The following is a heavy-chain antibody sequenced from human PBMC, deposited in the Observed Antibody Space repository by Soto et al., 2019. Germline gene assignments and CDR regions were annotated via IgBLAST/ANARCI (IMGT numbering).Heavy chain of an antibody. D-gene: IGHD6-19*01. J-gene: IGHJ4*02. CDR1: GFTFTSDS. Sequence: LRLSCEASGFTFTSDSMTWVRQAPGKGLEWVSSISSHGRDIFYADSVKGRFAISRDNAKDSLHLQMNSLTGEDSAVYYCARGAALAGKLDLWGQGTLVTVSS. V-gene: IGHV3-21*06. CDR3: ARGAALAGKLDL. CDR2: ISSHGRDI.